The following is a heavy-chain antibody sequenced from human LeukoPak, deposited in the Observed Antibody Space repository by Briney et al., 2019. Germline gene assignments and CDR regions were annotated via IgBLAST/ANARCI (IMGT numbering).Heavy chain of an antibody. CDR3: ARAQADYYDSSGYYYNYYYYMDA. CDR2: NYYSGST. Sequence: PSQTLSLTCTVSGGSISSGDYYWSWIRQPPGKGQEWIGYNYYSGSTYYNPSLKSRVTISVDTSKNQFSLKLSSVTAADTAVYYCARAQADYYDSSGYYYNYYYYMDAWGKGTTVTVSS. D-gene: IGHD3-22*01. J-gene: IGHJ6*03. V-gene: IGHV4-30-4*08. CDR1: GGSISSGDYY.